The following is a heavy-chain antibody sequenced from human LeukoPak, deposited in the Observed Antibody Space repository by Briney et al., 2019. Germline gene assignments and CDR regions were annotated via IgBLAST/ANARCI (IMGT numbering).Heavy chain of an antibody. V-gene: IGHV3-48*03. J-gene: IGHJ6*03. CDR2: ISSSGSTI. CDR1: GFTFSRYW. CDR3: ARDYYYYMDV. Sequence: PGGSLRLSCAASGFTFSRYWMNWVRQAPGKGLEWVSYISSSGSTIYYADSVKGRFTISRDNPKNSLYLQMHSLRAEDTAVYYCARDYYYYMDVWGKGTTVTISS.